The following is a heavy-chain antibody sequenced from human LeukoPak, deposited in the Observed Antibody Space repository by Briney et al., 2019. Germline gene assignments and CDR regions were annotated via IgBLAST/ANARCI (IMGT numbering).Heavy chain of an antibody. CDR2: VNLQAGT. V-gene: IGHV4/OR15-8*01. D-gene: IGHD3-16*01. CDR1: GGSLTPTSY. CDR3: AREGGAYRPLDY. Sequence: SQTLSLTCDVSGGSLTPTSYWTCVRQHPGKGLEWIGEVNLQAGTNHNTSLLRRVAISVDTSANPVSLQMTSVTTTDTAVYYCAREGGAYRPLDYSGQGTLVTVSS. J-gene: IGHJ4*02.